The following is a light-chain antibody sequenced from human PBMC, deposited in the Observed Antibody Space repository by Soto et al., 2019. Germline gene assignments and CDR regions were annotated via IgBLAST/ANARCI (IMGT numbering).Light chain of an antibody. J-gene: IGLJ2*01. CDR3: SSYTSSSTPYVV. CDR1: SSDVGGYNY. CDR2: EVS. V-gene: IGLV2-14*01. Sequence: QSALTQPASVSGSPGQSITISCTGTSSDVGGYNYVSWYQQHPGKAPELMIYEVSNRPSGVSNRFSGAKSGNTASLTISGLQAEDEADYYCSSYTSSSTPYVVFGGGTKLTVL.